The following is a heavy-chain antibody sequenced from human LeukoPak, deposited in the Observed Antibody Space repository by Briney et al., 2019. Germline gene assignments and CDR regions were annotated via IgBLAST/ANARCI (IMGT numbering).Heavy chain of an antibody. V-gene: IGHV4-4*07. Sequence: SETLSLTCTVSGGSIRSYWSWIRQPAGKGLEWIGRIYGSGSTDYNPSLKSRVTMSIDTSKNQFSLNLISVTAADTAVYYCAGGVGCSGGSCYSAGDYWGQGTLVTVSS. CDR3: AGGVGCSGGSCYSAGDY. J-gene: IGHJ4*02. CDR1: GGSIRSY. CDR2: IYGSGST. D-gene: IGHD2-15*01.